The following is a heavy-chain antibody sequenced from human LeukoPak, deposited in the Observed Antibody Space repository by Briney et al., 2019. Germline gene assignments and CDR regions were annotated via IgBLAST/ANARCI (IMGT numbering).Heavy chain of an antibody. CDR1: GFTFSSYW. J-gene: IGHJ2*01. V-gene: IGHV3-7*01. CDR2: IKQDGSEK. D-gene: IGHD2-2*01. CDR3: ASEGGDIVVVPAARATFDL. Sequence: PGGSLRLSCAASGFTFSSYWMSWVRQAPGKGLEWVANIKQDGSEKYYVDSVKGRFTISRDNAKNSLYLQMNSLRAEDTAVYYCASEGGDIVVVPAARATFDLWGRGTLVTVSS.